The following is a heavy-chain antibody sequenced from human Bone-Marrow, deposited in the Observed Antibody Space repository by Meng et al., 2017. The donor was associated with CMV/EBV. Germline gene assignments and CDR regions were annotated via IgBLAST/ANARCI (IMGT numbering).Heavy chain of an antibody. CDR3: LYGSGSYYAPFDY. Sequence: ASVKVSCKASGGTFGSNARSWVRQAPGQGLEWMGWINPNSGGTNYAQKFQGRVTMTRDTSISTAYMELSRLRSDDTAVYYCLYGSGSYYAPFDYWGQGALVTVSS. CDR1: GGTFGSNA. J-gene: IGHJ4*02. D-gene: IGHD3-10*01. CDR2: INPNSGGT. V-gene: IGHV1-2*02.